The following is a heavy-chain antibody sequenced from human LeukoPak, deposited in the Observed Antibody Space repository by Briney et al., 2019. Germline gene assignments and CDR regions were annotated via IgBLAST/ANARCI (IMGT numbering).Heavy chain of an antibody. CDR3: ARGPKRGGWFDP. Sequence: SETLSFTCTVSGGSISSYYWNWFRQPPGKGLEWIGDINYSGVTNYNPSLKSRVTMSVDTSKNQFSLKLSSVTAADTAVYYCARGPKRGGWFDPWGQGTLVTVSS. CDR2: INYSGVT. CDR1: GGSISSYY. J-gene: IGHJ5*02. V-gene: IGHV4-59*12.